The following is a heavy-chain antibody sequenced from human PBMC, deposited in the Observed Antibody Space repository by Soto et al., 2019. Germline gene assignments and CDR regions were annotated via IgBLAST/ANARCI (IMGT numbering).Heavy chain of an antibody. J-gene: IGHJ4*02. CDR1: GGSISRYY. CDR3: ARRSLSSVFDY. Sequence: QVQLQESGPGLVKPSETLSLTCNLSGGSISRYYWSGIRQPPGKGLEWIGHTYYSGSTNYNPSRKSRVNISVDTSKNEFSLKHSSVTAADTAVDSCARRSLSSVFDYWGQGTLVTVSS. D-gene: IGHD2-15*01. V-gene: IGHV4-59*08. CDR2: TYYSGST.